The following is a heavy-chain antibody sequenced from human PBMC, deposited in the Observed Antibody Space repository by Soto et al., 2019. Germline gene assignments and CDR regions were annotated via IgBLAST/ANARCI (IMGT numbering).Heavy chain of an antibody. J-gene: IGHJ4*02. CDR1: GGSISSYY. CDR3: ARLTLGGYYYGSGSYYFFDY. CDR2: IYYSGST. V-gene: IGHV4-59*01. Sequence: SETLSLTCTVSGGSISSYYWSWIRQPPGKGLEWIGYIYYSGSTNYNPSLKSRVTISVDTSKNQFSLKLSSVTAADTAVYYCARLTLGGYYYGSGSYYFFDYWGQGTLVTVSS. D-gene: IGHD3-10*01.